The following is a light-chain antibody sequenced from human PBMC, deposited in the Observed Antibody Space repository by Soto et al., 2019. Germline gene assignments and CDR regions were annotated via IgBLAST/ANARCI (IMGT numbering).Light chain of an antibody. CDR3: QQYGTSPRT. CDR1: QSIFSNY. J-gene: IGKJ1*01. Sequence: EGMLTQSPGTLSLSPGEIATLSCRASQSIFSNYLAWYQQKSGQAPRLLIYGASNRATGIPDRFSGSGSGTDFTLTISRLEPEDFAVYYCQQYGTSPRTFGQGTKVEFK. V-gene: IGKV3-20*01. CDR2: GAS.